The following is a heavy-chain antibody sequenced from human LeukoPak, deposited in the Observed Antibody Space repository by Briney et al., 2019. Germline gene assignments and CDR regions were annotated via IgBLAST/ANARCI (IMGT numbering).Heavy chain of an antibody. CDR3: ARVGRDGCTSH. Sequence: ASVKVSCKASGYTFTSYYMHWVRQAPGQGLEWMGIINPSGGSTSYAQKFQGRVTMTRDMSTSTVYMELSSLRSEDTAVYYCARVGRDGCTSHWGQGTLVTVSS. V-gene: IGHV1-46*01. D-gene: IGHD5-24*01. CDR1: GYTFTSYY. J-gene: IGHJ4*02. CDR2: INPSGGST.